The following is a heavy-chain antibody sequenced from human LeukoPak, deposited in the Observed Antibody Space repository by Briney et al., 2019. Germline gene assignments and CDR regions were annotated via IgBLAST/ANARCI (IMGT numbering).Heavy chain of an antibody. CDR2: INHSEST. D-gene: IGHD3-22*01. V-gene: IGHV4-34*01. CDR1: GGSFSGYY. Sequence: SETLSLTCAVYGGSFSGYYWSWIRQPPGKGLEWIGEINHSESTNYNPSLKSRVTISVDTSKNQFSLKLSSVTAADTAVYYCARSGKYYYDSSGYYHWGQGTLVTVSS. CDR3: ARSGKYYYDSSGYYH. J-gene: IGHJ4*02.